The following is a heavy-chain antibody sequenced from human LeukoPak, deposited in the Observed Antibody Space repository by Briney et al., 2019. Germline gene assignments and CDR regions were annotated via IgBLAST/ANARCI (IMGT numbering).Heavy chain of an antibody. CDR1: GGSFSGYY. CDR3: ARVPGYYDSSGYYYYYYYYMDV. V-gene: IGHV4-34*01. CDR2: INHSGST. J-gene: IGHJ6*03. D-gene: IGHD3-22*01. Sequence: SETLSLTCAVYGGSFSGYYWSWIRQPPGKGLEWIGEINHSGSTNYNPSLKSRVTISVDTSKNQFSLKLSSVTAADTAVYYCARVPGYYDSSGYYYYYYYYMDVWGKGTTVTVSS.